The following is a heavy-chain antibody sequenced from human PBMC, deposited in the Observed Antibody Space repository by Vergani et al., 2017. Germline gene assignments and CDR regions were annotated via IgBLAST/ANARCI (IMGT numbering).Heavy chain of an antibody. D-gene: IGHD4-23*01. V-gene: IGHV1-69*13. J-gene: IGHJ2*01. CDR3: AEDCPGEGGKCSAGWYFDL. CDR1: GGPFKNSA. Sequence: QVQLVQSGAEVKKPGSSVKVSCKASGGPFKNSAFSWLRQVPGQGLEWMGRIITFCGTTDYAQKFQSRFTTIANEFTKTVDMQFSNLIYEETAVYYCAEDCPGEGGKCSAGWYFDLWGRGTLVTVSS. CDR2: IITFCGTT.